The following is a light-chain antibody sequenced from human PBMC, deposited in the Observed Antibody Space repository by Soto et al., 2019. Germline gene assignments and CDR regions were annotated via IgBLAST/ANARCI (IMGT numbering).Light chain of an antibody. CDR3: QQSGTSPQT. J-gene: IGKJ4*01. CDR2: GAS. Sequence: EIVLTQSPGTLSLSPGERATLSCRASQSVSSTYLAWYQHKTGQAPRLLIYGASSRPTGIPDRFSGSGSGTDFTLTISRLEPEDFGVYYCQQSGTSPQTFGGGTKVEIK. CDR1: QSVSSTY. V-gene: IGKV3-20*01.